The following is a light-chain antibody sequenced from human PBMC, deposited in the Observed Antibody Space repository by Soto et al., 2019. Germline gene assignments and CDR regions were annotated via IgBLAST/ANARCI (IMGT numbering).Light chain of an antibody. CDR2: GAS. J-gene: IGKJ4*01. Sequence: EIVMTQSPATLSVSPGERATLSCRASQSVNNNFAWYQQKPGQAPRLLIYGASTRATGIPARLSGSGSGTEFTLTISSLQSEDFAVYYCQQYNNWRPVTFGGGTKVDIK. CDR3: QQYNNWRPVT. V-gene: IGKV3-15*01. CDR1: QSVNNN.